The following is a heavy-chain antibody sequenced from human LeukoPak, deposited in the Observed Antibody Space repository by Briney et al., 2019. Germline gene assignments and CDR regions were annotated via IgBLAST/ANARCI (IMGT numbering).Heavy chain of an antibody. V-gene: IGHV4-59*12. CDR3: ARAWFGQFQYYFDY. Sequence: PSETLSLTCTVSGGSISSYYWSWIRQPPGKGLEWIGYIYYSGSTNYNPSLKSRVTISVDRSKNQFSLKLSSVTAADTAVYYCARAWFGQFQYYFDYWGQGTLVTVSS. D-gene: IGHD3-10*01. CDR2: IYYSGST. J-gene: IGHJ4*02. CDR1: GGSISSYY.